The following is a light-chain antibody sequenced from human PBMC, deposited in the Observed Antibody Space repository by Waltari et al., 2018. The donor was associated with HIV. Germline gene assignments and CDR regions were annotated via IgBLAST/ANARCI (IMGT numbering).Light chain of an antibody. J-gene: IGKJ4*01. CDR1: QDISNS. CDR2: GAF. CDR3: HQYFSDPLT. V-gene: IGKV1-NL1*01. Sequence: DIQMTQSPSSLSASVGHRVTITCRASQDISNSLSWYQQKPGKAPKLLVYGAFLLQRGSPSRFSGSGSGTEYTLTISSLQPEDFATYYCHQYFSDPLTFGGGTKVDI.